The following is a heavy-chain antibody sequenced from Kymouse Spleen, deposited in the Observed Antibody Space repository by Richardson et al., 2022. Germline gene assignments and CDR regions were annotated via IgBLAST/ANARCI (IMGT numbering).Heavy chain of an antibody. CDR3: ARDKGYDILTGPLDY. CDR2: IWYDGSNK. Sequence: QVQLVESGGGVVQPGRSLRLSCAASGFTFSSYGMHWVRQAPGKGLEWVAVIWYDGSNKYYADSVKGRFTISRDNSKNTLYLQMNSLRAEDTAVYYCARDKGYDILTGPLDYWGQGTLVTVSS. J-gene: IGHJ4*02. V-gene: IGHV3-33*01. D-gene: IGHD3-9*01. CDR1: GFTFSSYG.